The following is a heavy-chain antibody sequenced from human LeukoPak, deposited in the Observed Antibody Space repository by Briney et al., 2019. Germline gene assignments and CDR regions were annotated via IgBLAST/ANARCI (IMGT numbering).Heavy chain of an antibody. V-gene: IGHV3-30-3*01. CDR3: VVVTAIHLPFDY. D-gene: IGHD2-21*02. Sequence: PGGSLRLSCAASGFTFSSYAMHWVRQAPGKGLEWVAVISYDGSNKYYADSVKGRFTISRDNSKNTLYLQMNSLRAEDTAVYYCVVVTAIHLPFDYWGQGTLVTVSS. CDR2: ISYDGSNK. J-gene: IGHJ4*02. CDR1: GFTFSSYA.